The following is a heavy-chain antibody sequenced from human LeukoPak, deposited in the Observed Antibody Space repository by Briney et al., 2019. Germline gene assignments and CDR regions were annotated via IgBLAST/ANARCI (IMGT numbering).Heavy chain of an antibody. CDR1: GFTFSSYS. D-gene: IGHD4-17*01. Sequence: PGGSLRLSCAASGFTFSSYSMNWVRQAPGKGLEWVSSISSSSSYIYYADSVKGRFTISRDNAKNSLYLQMNSLRAEDTAVYYCARDSKDDYGDTDAFDIWGQGTMVTVSS. V-gene: IGHV3-21*01. CDR3: ARDSKDDYGDTDAFDI. J-gene: IGHJ3*02. CDR2: ISSSSSYI.